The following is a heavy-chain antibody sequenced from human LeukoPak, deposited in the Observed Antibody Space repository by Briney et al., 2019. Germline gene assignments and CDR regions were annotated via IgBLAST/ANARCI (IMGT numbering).Heavy chain of an antibody. CDR2: INHSGST. Sequence: SETLSLTCAVYGGSFSGYYWSWIRQPPGKGLDWIGEINHSGSTNYNPSLKSRVTISVDTSKNQFSLKLSSVTAADTAVYYCARVKAYSGYGRYFDYWGQGTLVTVSS. D-gene: IGHD5-12*01. CDR1: GGSFSGYY. CDR3: ARVKAYSGYGRYFDY. V-gene: IGHV4-34*01. J-gene: IGHJ4*02.